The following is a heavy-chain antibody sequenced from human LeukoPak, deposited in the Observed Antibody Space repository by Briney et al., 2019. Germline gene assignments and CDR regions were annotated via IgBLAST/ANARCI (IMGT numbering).Heavy chain of an antibody. Sequence: PGGSLRLSCAASGFTFSSYSMNWVRQAPGKGLEWVSSISSSSSYIYYADSVKGRFTISRDNAKNSLYLQMNSLRAEDTAVYYCARMPWSYWYFDLWGRGTLVTVSS. CDR2: ISSSSSYI. CDR1: GFTFSSYS. J-gene: IGHJ2*01. CDR3: ARMPWSYWYFDL. V-gene: IGHV3-21*01. D-gene: IGHD1-1*01.